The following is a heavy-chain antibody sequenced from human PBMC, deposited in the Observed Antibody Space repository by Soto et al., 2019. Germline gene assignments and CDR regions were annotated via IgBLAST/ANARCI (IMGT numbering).Heavy chain of an antibody. J-gene: IGHJ5*02. Sequence: QVQLQETGPGLVKPSETLSLTCTVSGASVSGYYWSWIRQTPGKGLEWIGNIHNSGASKYNPSLKSRVTISRDTSKNECSLKIRSVTTADTAVYYCARGPQWLRSDNWFDPWGQGNLVTVSS. CDR2: IHNSGAS. CDR3: ARGPQWLRSDNWFDP. CDR1: GASVSGYY. D-gene: IGHD5-12*01. V-gene: IGHV4-59*02.